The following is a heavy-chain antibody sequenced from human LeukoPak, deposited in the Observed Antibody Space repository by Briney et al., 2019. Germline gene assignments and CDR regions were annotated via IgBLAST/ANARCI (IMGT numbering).Heavy chain of an antibody. CDR2: TSGDGITT. V-gene: IGHV3-43*02. CDR1: GFTFHNYA. CDR3: ARDHVYGGADY. D-gene: IGHD5/OR15-5a*01. J-gene: IGHJ4*02. Sequence: GGSLRLSCAASGFTFHNYAIHWVRHAPGKGLEWVSLTSGDGITTYFADSVKGRFTISGDNSKSSLFLQMNSLRTEDTALYYCARDHVYGGADYWGQGTLVTVSS.